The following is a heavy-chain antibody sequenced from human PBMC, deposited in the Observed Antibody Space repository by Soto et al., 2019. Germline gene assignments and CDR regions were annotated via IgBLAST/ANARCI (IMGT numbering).Heavy chain of an antibody. V-gene: IGHV3-49*04. D-gene: IGHD2-2*03. CDR3: SRGSFGYYGP. CDR1: GFRFSEHA. CDR2: IRNTPYGGTT. Sequence: FLRLSCNCSGFRFSEHAMTWVRQAPGKGLEWVGFIRNTPYGGTTDYAASVRGRFTISRDDSASIAYLQMNSLKTEDSGLYYCSRGSFGYYGPWGPGTLVTVSS. J-gene: IGHJ5*02.